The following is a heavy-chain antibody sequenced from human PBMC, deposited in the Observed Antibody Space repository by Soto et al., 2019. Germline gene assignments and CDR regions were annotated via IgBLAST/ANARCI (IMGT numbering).Heavy chain of an antibody. CDR3: ARVAWAKYYFAF. CDR2: IIPIPDIA. Sequence: QVQLVQSGAEVKKPGSSVKVSCKASGDSFSRYSISWVRQAPGQGLEWMGRIIPIPDIAEYAQKFQGRVTITVDKSTSTAYMELSGLRSEDTAVYYCARVAWAKYYFAFWGQGTPVTVSS. CDR1: GDSFSRYS. J-gene: IGHJ4*02. V-gene: IGHV1-69*02. D-gene: IGHD1-26*01.